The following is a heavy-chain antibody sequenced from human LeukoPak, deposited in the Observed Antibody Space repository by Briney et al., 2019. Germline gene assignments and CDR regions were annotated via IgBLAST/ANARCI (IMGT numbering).Heavy chain of an antibody. V-gene: IGHV3-15*01. CDR2: IRSKTDGGTT. D-gene: IGHD3/OR15-3a*01. Sequence: GGSLRLSCAASGFTFSDYYMSWIRQAPGKGLEWVGRIRSKTDGGTTDDAAPVKGSFSISRDDSRDTLYLQMNSLRIEDTAVYYCTAWTDLYEYWGQGTLVTVSS. CDR1: GFTFSDYY. CDR3: TAWTDLYEY. J-gene: IGHJ4*02.